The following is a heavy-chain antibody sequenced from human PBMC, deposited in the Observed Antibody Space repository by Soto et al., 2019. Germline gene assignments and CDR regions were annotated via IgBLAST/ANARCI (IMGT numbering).Heavy chain of an antibody. CDR1: GFTFSSYW. D-gene: IGHD6-19*01. CDR3: ARDAYISGYYQFDY. J-gene: IGHJ4*02. Sequence: PGGSLRLSCAASGFTFSSYWMHWVRQVPGKGLVWVSRIHFDGSTTHYADSVKGRFTISRDNAKNTLSLQMNSLGAEDTAVYYCARDAYISGYYQFDYWGQGTLVTVSS. CDR2: IHFDGSTT. V-gene: IGHV3-74*01.